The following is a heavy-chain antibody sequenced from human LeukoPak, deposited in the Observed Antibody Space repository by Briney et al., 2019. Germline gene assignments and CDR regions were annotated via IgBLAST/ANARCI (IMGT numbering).Heavy chain of an antibody. CDR2: ISDVGTTI. CDR3: AKEYMNT. D-gene: IGHD3-16*01. J-gene: IGHJ3*01. CDR1: GFAFSSHE. Sequence: PGGSLRLSCAASGFAFSSHEMNWVRQAPGKGLEWVAYISDVGTTIYNADTVKGRFTISRDNAKNSLYLQTNSLRAEDTAVYYYAKEYMNTWGQGTMVTVSS. V-gene: IGHV3-48*03.